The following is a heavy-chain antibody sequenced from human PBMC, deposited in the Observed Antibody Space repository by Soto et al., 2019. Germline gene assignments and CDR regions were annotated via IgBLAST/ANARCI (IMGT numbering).Heavy chain of an antibody. CDR1: GFTFRNHF. J-gene: IGHJ4*02. CDR2: INWGGDTV. V-gene: IGHV3-11*01. D-gene: IGHD3-22*01. CDR3: AKMSYDSGGPLDYFDY. Sequence: GGSLRLSCAASGFTFRNHFMSWVRQAPGKGLEWLSYINWGGDTVFYADSVKGRFTISRDNAKNSLHLQMNSLRAEDTAVYFCAKMSYDSGGPLDYFDYWGQGTLVTVSS.